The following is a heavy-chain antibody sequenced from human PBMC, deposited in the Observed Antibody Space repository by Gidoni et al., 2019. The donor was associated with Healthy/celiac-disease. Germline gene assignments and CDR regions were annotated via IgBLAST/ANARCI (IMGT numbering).Heavy chain of an antibody. V-gene: IGHV3-30*18. D-gene: IGHD2-2*03. CDR2: ISYDGSNK. Sequence: APGKGLEWVAVISYDGSNKYYADSVKGRFTISRDNSKNTLYLQMNSLRAEDTAVYYCAKVDNYYYYYMDVWGKGTTVTVSS. J-gene: IGHJ6*03. CDR3: AKVDNYYYYYMDV.